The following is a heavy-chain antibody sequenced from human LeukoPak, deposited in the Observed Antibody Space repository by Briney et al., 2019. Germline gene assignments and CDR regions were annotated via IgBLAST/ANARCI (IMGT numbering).Heavy chain of an antibody. CDR1: GGSISSSSYY. D-gene: IGHD1-14*01. V-gene: IGHV4-39*07. J-gene: IGHJ4*02. CDR3: ARDRVPPRIYYFDY. CDR2: IYYSGST. Sequence: SETLSLTCTVSGGSISSSSYYWGWIRQPPGKGLEWIGSIYYSGSTYYNPSLKSRVTISVDTSKNQFSLKLSSVTAADTAVYYCARDRVPPRIYYFDYWGQGTLVTVSS.